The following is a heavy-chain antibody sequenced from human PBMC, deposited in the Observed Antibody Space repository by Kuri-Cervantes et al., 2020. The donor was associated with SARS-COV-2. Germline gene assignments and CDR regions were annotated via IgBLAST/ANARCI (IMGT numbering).Heavy chain of an antibody. D-gene: IGHD5-12*01. J-gene: IGHJ5*02. CDR2: IFHSGTA. V-gene: IGHV4-30-2*01. CDR3: ARLPLLDLSGYSPAGYPWFDP. CDR1: GGSISNGGYS. Sequence: SETLSLTCAVSGGSISNGGYSWIWIRQPPGKGLEYIGYIFHSGTAYYNPSLKSRVAISVDTSKNQFSLNLSSVTAADTAVYYCARLPLLDLSGYSPAGYPWFDPWGLGTLVTDSS.